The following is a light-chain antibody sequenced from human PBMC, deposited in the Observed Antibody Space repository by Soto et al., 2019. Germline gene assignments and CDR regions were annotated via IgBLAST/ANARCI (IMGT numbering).Light chain of an antibody. J-gene: IGKJ1*01. V-gene: IGKV3-15*01. CDR1: QSVSSN. CDR3: QQYNNWPPWT. CDR2: GAS. Sequence: EIVMTQSPATLSVSPGERATLSCRASQSVSSNLAWYQQKPGQAPRLLIYGASTWATGIPARFSGSGSGTEFTLTISSLQSEDLAVYYCQQYNNWPPWTFGQGTKVDIK.